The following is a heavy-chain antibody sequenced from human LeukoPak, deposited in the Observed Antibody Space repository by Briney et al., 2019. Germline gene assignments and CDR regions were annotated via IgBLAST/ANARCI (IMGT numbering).Heavy chain of an antibody. V-gene: IGHV3-23*01. CDR2: ISGSGSST. J-gene: IGHJ4*02. CDR1: GFTFSSYA. CDR3: AKALAYYDYVWGSPYFDY. D-gene: IGHD3-16*01. Sequence: PGGSLRLSCAASGFTFSSYAMSWVRQAPGKGLEWVSAISGSGSSTYYADSVKGRFTISRDNSRNTLYLQMNSLRAEDMAVYYRAKALAYYDYVWGSPYFDYWGQGTLVTVSS.